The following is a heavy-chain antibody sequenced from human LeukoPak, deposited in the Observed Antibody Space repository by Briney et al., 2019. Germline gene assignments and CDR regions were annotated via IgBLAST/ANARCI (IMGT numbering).Heavy chain of an antibody. J-gene: IGHJ5*02. V-gene: IGHV4-59*01. CDR1: GGSITSYY. D-gene: IGHD2-2*01. Sequence: SETLSLTCTVSGGSITSYYWSWIRQPPGKGLEWIGYIYYSGSTNHNPSLKSRVTISVDTSKNQVSLKLSSVTAADTAVYFCARLNYANWFDPWGQGTLDTVSS. CDR3: ARLNYANWFDP. CDR2: IYYSGST.